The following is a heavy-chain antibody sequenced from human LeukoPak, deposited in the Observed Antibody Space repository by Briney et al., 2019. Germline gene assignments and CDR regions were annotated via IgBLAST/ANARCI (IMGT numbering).Heavy chain of an antibody. CDR1: GFTFSSYG. Sequence: PGGSLRLSCAASGFTFSSYGMHWVRQAPGKGLEWVAVIWYDGSNKYYADSVKGRFTISRDNSKNTLYLQMNSLRAEDTAVYYCARLYCSSTSCYNNWFDPWGQGTLVTVSS. CDR2: IWYDGSNK. D-gene: IGHD2-2*01. V-gene: IGHV3-33*01. J-gene: IGHJ5*02. CDR3: ARLYCSSTSCYNNWFDP.